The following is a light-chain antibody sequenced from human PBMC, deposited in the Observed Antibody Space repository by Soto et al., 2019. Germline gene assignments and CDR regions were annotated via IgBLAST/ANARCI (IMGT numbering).Light chain of an antibody. CDR3: SSYTSRSTLV. CDR2: DVS. V-gene: IGLV2-14*01. Sequence: QSALTQPASVSGSPGQSITISCTGTSSDVGAYKYVSWYQQHPGKAPKLMIYDVSNRPSGVSNRFSGSKSGNTASLTISGLQAEDEADYYCSSYTSRSTLVFGGGTKVTVL. CDR1: SSDVGAYKY. J-gene: IGLJ3*02.